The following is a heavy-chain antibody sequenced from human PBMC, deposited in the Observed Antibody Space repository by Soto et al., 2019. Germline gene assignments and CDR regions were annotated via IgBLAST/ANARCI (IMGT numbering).Heavy chain of an antibody. CDR1: GYSISSGYY. V-gene: IGHV4-38-2*02. J-gene: IGHJ4*02. CDR3: AREVPAAGLTHDY. Sequence: PENLSLTCAVSGYSISSGYYWGWIRQTPGKGLEWIGSIYHSGSTYYNPSLKSRVTISVDTYKNQFSLKLSSVTAADTAVYYGAREVPAAGLTHDYWGKGTCVTVS. CDR2: IYHSGST. D-gene: IGHD6-13*01.